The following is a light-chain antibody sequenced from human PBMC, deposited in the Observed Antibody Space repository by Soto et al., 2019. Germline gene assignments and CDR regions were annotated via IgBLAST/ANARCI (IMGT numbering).Light chain of an antibody. CDR1: QSVGFY. CDR3: QQYGSSGT. Sequence: EIVLTQSPGTLSLSPGERATLSCRASQSVGFYLAWYQQKPGQAPRLLIYGASSRATGIPDRFSGSGSGTDFTLTISRLEPEDFAVYYCQQYGSSGTFGQGTKVDIK. CDR2: GAS. J-gene: IGKJ1*01. V-gene: IGKV3-20*01.